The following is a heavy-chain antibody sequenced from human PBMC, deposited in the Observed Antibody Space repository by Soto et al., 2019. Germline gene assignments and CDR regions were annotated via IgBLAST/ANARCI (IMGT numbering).Heavy chain of an antibody. J-gene: IGHJ6*03. CDR2: ISYDGSNK. CDR3: AKVGASYYYYYMDV. V-gene: IGHV3-30*18. Sequence: HPGGSLRLSCAASGFTFSSYGMHWVRQAPGKGLGWVAVISYDGSNKYYADSVKGRFTISRDNSKNTLYLQMNSLRAEDTAVYYCAKVGASYYYYYMDVWGKGTTVTVSS. D-gene: IGHD1-26*01. CDR1: GFTFSSYG.